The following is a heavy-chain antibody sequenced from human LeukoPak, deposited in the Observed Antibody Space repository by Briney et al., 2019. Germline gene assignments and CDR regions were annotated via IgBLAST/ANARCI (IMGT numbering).Heavy chain of an antibody. D-gene: IGHD2-2*01. V-gene: IGHV4-34*01. J-gene: IGHJ5*02. CDR3: ARGLIVVVPAAIYWFDP. Sequence: PSETLSLTCAVYGGSFSGYYWSWIRQPPGKGLEWIGEINHSGSTNYNPSLKSRVTISVDTSKNQFSLKLSSVTAADTAVYYCARGLIVVVPAAIYWFDPWGQGILVTVSS. CDR1: GGSFSGYY. CDR2: INHSGST.